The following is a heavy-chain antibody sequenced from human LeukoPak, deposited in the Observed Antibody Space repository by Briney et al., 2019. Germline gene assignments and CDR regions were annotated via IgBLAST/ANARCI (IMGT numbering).Heavy chain of an antibody. D-gene: IGHD3-22*01. J-gene: IGHJ4*02. CDR3: AKDYYDSSGYLFDY. CDR1: GFTFDDYA. V-gene: IGHV3-9*01. Sequence: PGGSLRLSCAASGFTFDDYAMHWVRQAPGKGLEWVSGISWNSGSIGYADSVKGRFTISRDNAKNSLYLQMSSLRAEDTALYYCAKDYYDSSGYLFDYWGQGTLVTVSS. CDR2: ISWNSGSI.